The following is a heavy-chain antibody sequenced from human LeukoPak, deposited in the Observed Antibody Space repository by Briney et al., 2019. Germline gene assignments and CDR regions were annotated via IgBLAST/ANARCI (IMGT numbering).Heavy chain of an antibody. CDR3: AREPRDSSGYSGEIDY. V-gene: IGHV1-8*03. D-gene: IGHD3-22*01. CDR1: GYTFTSYD. J-gene: IGHJ4*02. CDR2: MNPNSGNT. Sequence: GASVKVSCKASGYTFTSYDINWVRQATGQGLEWMGWMNPNSGNTGYAQKFQGRVTITRNTSISTAYMELSSLRSEDTAVYYCAREPRDSSGYSGEIDYWGQGTLVTVSS.